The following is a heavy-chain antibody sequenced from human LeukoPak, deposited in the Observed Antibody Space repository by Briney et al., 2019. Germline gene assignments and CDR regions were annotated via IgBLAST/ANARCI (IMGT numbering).Heavy chain of an antibody. CDR1: GFTLSSYR. J-gene: IGHJ6*03. CDR3: ARVEKYHFWSGYYGNYYYYYMDV. V-gene: IGHV3-74*01. D-gene: IGHD3-3*01. Sequence: PGGSLRLSCAASGFTLSSYRMHWVRQAPGKGLVWVSRINSDGSSTSYADSVKGRFTISRDNAKNTLYLQMNSLRAEDTAVYYCARVEKYHFWSGYYGNYYYYYMDVWGKGTTVTVSS. CDR2: INSDGSST.